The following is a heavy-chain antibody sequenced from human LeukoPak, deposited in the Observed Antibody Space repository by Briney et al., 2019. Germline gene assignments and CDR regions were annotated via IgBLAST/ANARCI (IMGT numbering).Heavy chain of an antibody. D-gene: IGHD4-17*01. J-gene: IGHJ3*02. CDR2: LNSDGGDT. CDR1: RFTFSRYY. Sequence: GGSLRLSCTASRFTFSRYYMHWVRQAPGKGLVWVSRLNSDGGDTRFADSVKGRFAISRDNAKDTLYLQMNSLRVEDTAVYYCATTVTTGGGAFDIWGQGTMVTVSS. V-gene: IGHV3-74*01. CDR3: ATTVTTGGGAFDI.